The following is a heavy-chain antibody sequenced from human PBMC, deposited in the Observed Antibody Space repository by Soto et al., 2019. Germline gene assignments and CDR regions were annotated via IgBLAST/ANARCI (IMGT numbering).Heavy chain of an antibody. CDR2: IIPIFGTA. J-gene: IGHJ4*02. CDR1: GGTFSSYA. CDR3: ASSLRWLHYFDY. D-gene: IGHD5-12*01. V-gene: IGHV1-69*01. Sequence: QVQLVQSGAEVKKPGSSVKVSCKASGGTFSSYAISWVRQAPGQGLEWMGGIIPIFGTANYAQKFQGRVTITADEYTSTAYMELSSLRAEDTAVYYCASSLRWLHYFDYWGQGTLVTVSS.